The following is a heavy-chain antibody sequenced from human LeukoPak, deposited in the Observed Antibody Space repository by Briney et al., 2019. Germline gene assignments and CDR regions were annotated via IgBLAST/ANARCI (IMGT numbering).Heavy chain of an antibody. CDR2: ISYDGSNK. V-gene: IGHV3-30*18. CDR1: GFTFSNYD. CDR3: AKGRTGSYTTVPGGWFDP. Sequence: GGSLRLSCAASGFTFSNYDMPWVRQAPGKGLEWVAVISYDGSNKYYADSVKGRFTISRDNSKNTLYLQMNSLRGEDTAVYYCAKGRTGSYTTVPGGWFDPWGQGTLVTVSS. D-gene: IGHD1-26*01. J-gene: IGHJ5*02.